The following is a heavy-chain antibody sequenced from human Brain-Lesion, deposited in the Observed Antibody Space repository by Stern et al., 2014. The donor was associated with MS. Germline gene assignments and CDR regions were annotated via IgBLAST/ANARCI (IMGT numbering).Heavy chain of an antibody. D-gene: IGHD6-19*01. CDR2: IRIARTKK. J-gene: IGHJ6*02. Sequence: VQLVESGGGLVQPGRSLRLSCAVSGFTFSSYGMYWVRQAPGKGLEWVSCIRIARTKKNYIESVKGRFTISRDNSKNTLSLQMTSLRAEDTAVYYCAKDKKDSSGWNLYFYGMDVWGQGTTVIVSS. CDR3: AKDKKDSSGWNLYFYGMDV. CDR1: GFTFSSYG. V-gene: IGHV3-33*06.